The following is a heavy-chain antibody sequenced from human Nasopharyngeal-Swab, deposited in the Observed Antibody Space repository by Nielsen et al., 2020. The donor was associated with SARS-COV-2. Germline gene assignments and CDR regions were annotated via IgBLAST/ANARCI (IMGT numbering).Heavy chain of an antibody. CDR1: GFTFSSYN. Sequence: GESLKISCAASGFTFSSYNMNWVRQAPGKGLEWVSSISSSSSYIYYADSVKGRFTISRDNAKNSLYLQMNSLRAEDTAVYYCARGCVLTGPSCYYYGMDVWGQGTMVTVSS. CDR3: ARGCVLTGPSCYYYGMDV. J-gene: IGHJ6*02. V-gene: IGHV3-21*01. D-gene: IGHD3-9*01. CDR2: ISSSSSYI.